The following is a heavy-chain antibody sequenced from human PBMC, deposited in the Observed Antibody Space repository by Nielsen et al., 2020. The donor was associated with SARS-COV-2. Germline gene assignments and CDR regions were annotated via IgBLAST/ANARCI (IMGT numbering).Heavy chain of an antibody. CDR1: GGSISSSSYY. Sequence: SKTLSLTCTVSGGSISSSSYYWGWIRQPPGKGLEWIGSIYYSGSTYYNPSLKSRVTISVDTSKNQFSLKLSSVTAADTAVYYCARGLTPNHVQLWLRMSGALDYWGQGTLVTVSS. CDR2: IYYSGST. D-gene: IGHD5-18*01. J-gene: IGHJ4*02. CDR3: ARGLTPNHVQLWLRMSGALDY. V-gene: IGHV4-39*01.